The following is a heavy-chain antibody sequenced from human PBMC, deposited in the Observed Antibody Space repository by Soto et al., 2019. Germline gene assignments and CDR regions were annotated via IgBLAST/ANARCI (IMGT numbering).Heavy chain of an antibody. CDR2: IYYSGST. CDR3: ARQGGSGSYYKRVGSAEFDY. CDR1: GGSISSSSYY. D-gene: IGHD3-10*01. Sequence: SETLSLTCTVSGGSISSSSYYWGWIRQPPGKGLEWIGGIYYSGSTYYNPSLKSRVTISVDTSKNQFSLKLSSVTAADTAVYYCARQGGSGSYYKRVGSAEFDYWGHGTLVTVSS. V-gene: IGHV4-39*01. J-gene: IGHJ4*01.